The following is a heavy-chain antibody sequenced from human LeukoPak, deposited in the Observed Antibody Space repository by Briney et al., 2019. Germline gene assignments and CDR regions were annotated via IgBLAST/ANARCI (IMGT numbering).Heavy chain of an antibody. V-gene: IGHV4-59*01. J-gene: IGHJ5*02. Sequence: PSETPSLTCTVSGGSISSYYWSWIRQPPGKGLEWIGYIYYSGSTNYNPSLKSRVTISVDTSKNQFSLKLSSVTAADTAVYYCARYSSSSFDPWGQGTLVTVSS. CDR2: IYYSGST. CDR3: ARYSSSSFDP. CDR1: GGSISSYY. D-gene: IGHD6-13*01.